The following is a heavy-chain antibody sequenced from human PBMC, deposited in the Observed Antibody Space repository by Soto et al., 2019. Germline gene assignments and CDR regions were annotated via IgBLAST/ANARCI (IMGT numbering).Heavy chain of an antibody. CDR3: ASPGETIRFLGGNKPHYYYGMDV. Sequence: GESLKISCKGSGYSFTSYWISWVRQMPGKGLEWMGRIDPSDSYTNYSPSFQGHVTISADKSISTAYLQWSSPKASDTAMYYCASPGETIRFLGGNKPHYYYGMDVWGQGTTVTVSS. CDR2: IDPSDSYT. CDR1: GYSFTSYW. V-gene: IGHV5-10-1*01. J-gene: IGHJ6*02. D-gene: IGHD3-3*01.